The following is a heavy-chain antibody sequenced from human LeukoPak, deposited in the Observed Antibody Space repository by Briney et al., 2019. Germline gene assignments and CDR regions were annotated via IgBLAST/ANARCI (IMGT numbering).Heavy chain of an antibody. Sequence: DPGGSLRLSCAASGFTFSSYGMHWVRQAPGKGLEWVAVIWYDGSNKYYADSVKGRFTISRDNSKNTLYLQMNSLRAEDTAVYYCATDLTAFLHFASHFDAFDIWDQGTMVTVSS. CDR2: IWYDGSNK. CDR1: GFTFSSYG. D-gene: IGHD3-3*02. J-gene: IGHJ3*02. V-gene: IGHV3-33*01. CDR3: ATDLTAFLHFASHFDAFDI.